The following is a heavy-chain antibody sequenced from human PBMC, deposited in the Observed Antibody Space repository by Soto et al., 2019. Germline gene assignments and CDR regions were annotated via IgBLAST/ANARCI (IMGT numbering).Heavy chain of an antibody. CDR2: ISAHNGNT. CDR1: GYTFNSSG. V-gene: IGHV1-18*01. Sequence: ASVKVSCKASGYTFNSSGISWVRQAPGQGLEWMGWISAHNGNTNNAQKLQGRVTMTTDTSTSTAYMELRSPRSDDTAVYYCARILSTSGYYRMTFDYWGQGTRVTVSS. D-gene: IGHD3-22*01. J-gene: IGHJ4*02. CDR3: ARILSTSGYYRMTFDY.